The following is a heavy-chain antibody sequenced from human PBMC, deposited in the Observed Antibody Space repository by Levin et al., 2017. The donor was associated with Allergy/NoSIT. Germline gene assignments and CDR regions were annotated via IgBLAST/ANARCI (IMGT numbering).Heavy chain of an antibody. D-gene: IGHD2-21*02. CDR1: GFTFSSYA. V-gene: IGHV3-30-3*01. J-gene: IGHJ4*02. Sequence: GGSLRLSCAASGFTFSSYAMHWVRQAPGKGLEWVAVISYDGSNKYYADSVKGRFTISRDNSKNTLYLQMNSLRAEDTAVYYCARDGTPPYCGGDCYSGMDYYFDYWGQGTLVTVSS. CDR2: ISYDGSNK. CDR3: ARDGTPPYCGGDCYSGMDYYFDY.